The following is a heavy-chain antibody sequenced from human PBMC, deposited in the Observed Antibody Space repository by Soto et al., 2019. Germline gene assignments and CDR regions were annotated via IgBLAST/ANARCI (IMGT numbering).Heavy chain of an antibody. D-gene: IGHD3-10*01. CDR3: ARAGFRIFSGSYYPFDY. CDR2: ISSSSSYI. Sequence: SLRLSCAASGFTFSSYSMNWVRQAPGKGLEWVSSISSSSSYIYYADSVKGRFTISRDNAKNSLYLQMNSLRAEDTAVYYCARAGFRIFSGSYYPFDYWGQGTLVTVSS. J-gene: IGHJ4*02. CDR1: GFTFSSYS. V-gene: IGHV3-21*01.